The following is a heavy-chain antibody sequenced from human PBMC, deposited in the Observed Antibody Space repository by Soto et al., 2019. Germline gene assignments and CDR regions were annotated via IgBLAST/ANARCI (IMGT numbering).Heavy chain of an antibody. CDR3: ARQRRGGYWFDP. CDR1: GVSVTNGDYY. Sequence: SETLSLTCAVSGVSVTNGDYYWTWMRQSPGKGLEWIGNIYYTETTNYNPSLNSRLSISIDTSRNQFSLQLTSVTAADTAIYYCARQRRGGYWFDPWGQGTLVTVSS. V-gene: IGHV4-30-4*01. J-gene: IGHJ5*02. CDR2: IYYTETT.